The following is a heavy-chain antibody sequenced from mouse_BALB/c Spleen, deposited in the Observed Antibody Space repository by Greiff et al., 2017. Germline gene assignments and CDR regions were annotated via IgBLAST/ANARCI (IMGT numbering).Heavy chain of an antibody. V-gene: IGHV6-6*02. D-gene: IGHD4-1*01. CDR3: TRSPNWGPFAY. CDR1: GFTFSNYW. J-gene: IGHJ3*01. Sequence: EVKLVESGGGLVQPGGSMKLSCVASGFTFSNYWMNWVRQSPEKGLEWVAEIRLKSNNYATHYAESVKGRFTISRDDSKSSVYLQMNNLRAEDTGIYYCTRSPNWGPFAYWGQGTLVTVSA. CDR2: IRLKSNNYAT.